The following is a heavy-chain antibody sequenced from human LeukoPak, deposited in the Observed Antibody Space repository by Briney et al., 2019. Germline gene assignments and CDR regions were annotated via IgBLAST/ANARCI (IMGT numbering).Heavy chain of an antibody. V-gene: IGHV4-61*01. D-gene: IGHD5-24*01. CDR2: IYYSGST. CDR1: GGSISSSSYY. CDR3: AREGGAGKMATMAFDI. Sequence: SETLSLTCTVSGGSISSSSYYWGWIRQPPGKGLEWIGYIYYSGSTNYNPSLKSRVTISVDTSKNQFSLKLSSVTAADTAVYYCAREGGAGKMATMAFDIWGQGTMVTVSS. J-gene: IGHJ3*02.